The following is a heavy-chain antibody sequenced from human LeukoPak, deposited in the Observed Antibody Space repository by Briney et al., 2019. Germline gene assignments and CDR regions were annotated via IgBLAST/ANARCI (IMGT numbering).Heavy chain of an antibody. CDR1: GFTFSDYY. D-gene: IGHD5-12*01. CDR3: ARVLKRRGYSGYDPLYTGFDY. CDR2: ISSSGSTI. Sequence: PGGSLRLSCAASGFTFSDYYMSWIRQAPGKGLEWVSYISSSGSTIYYADSVKGRFTISRDNSKNTLYLQMNSLRAEDTAVYYCARVLKRRGYSGYDPLYTGFDYWGQGTLVTVSS. V-gene: IGHV3-11*04. J-gene: IGHJ4*02.